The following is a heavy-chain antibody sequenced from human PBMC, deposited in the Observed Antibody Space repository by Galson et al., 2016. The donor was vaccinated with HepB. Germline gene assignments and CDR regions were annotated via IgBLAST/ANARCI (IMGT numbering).Heavy chain of an antibody. CDR3: AATDYNYGYDGFDI. CDR1: GGSISSYY. Sequence: LSLTCTVSGGSISSYYWSWIRQPAGKGLEWIGRIYVSGITNYNSSLKSRVTMSVDTSNNQLSLRLSSVTAADTAVYFCAATDYNYGYDGFDIWGQGTMVTVSS. V-gene: IGHV4-4*07. D-gene: IGHD5-18*01. J-gene: IGHJ3*02. CDR2: IYVSGIT.